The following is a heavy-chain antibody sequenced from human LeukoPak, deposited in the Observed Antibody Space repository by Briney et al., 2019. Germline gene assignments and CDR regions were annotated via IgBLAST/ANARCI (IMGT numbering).Heavy chain of an antibody. V-gene: IGHV3-48*02. D-gene: IGHD3-10*01. CDR3: ARDNYYGSGSYYYEQFDY. J-gene: IGHJ4*02. CDR2: ISSSSSTI. CDR1: GFTFSSYS. Sequence: PGGSLRLPCAASGFTFSSYSMNWVRQAPGKGLEWVSYISSSSSTIYYADSVKGRFTISRDNAKNSLYLQMNSLRDEDTAVYYCARDNYYGSGSYYYEQFDYWGQGTLVTVSS.